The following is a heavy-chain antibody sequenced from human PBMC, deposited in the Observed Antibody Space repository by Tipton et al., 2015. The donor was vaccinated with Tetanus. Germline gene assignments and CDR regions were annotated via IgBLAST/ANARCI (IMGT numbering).Heavy chain of an antibody. Sequence: QVQLVQSGAEVKKPGASVKVSCKASGYVFTSYYIHWLRQAPGQGPEWVALSNADGGDIKFTQKLQGRVTVTRDSPTNTYFLEVTSLTSDDTAVYYCGITARRGYNLGYIIWGQGARVTVSA. D-gene: IGHD3-3*01. CDR3: GITARRGYNLGYII. V-gene: IGHV1-46*04. J-gene: IGHJ4*02. CDR1: GYVFTSYY. CDR2: SNADGGDI.